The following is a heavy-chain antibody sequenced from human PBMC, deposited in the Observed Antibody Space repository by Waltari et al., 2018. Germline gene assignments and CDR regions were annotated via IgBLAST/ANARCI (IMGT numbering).Heavy chain of an antibody. D-gene: IGHD2-15*01. J-gene: IGHJ4*02. CDR2: IIHIGST. Sequence: QVQLQQWGAGLLKPSETLSLTCAVYGGSFSGYYWSWIRQPPGKGLEWIGEIIHIGSTNSNPSRKSRVTISVDTSKNQFSLKLSSVTAADTAVYYCARVPLRYCSGGSCYEDYWGQGTLVTVSS. CDR1: GGSFSGYY. V-gene: IGHV4-34*12. CDR3: ARVPLRYCSGGSCYEDY.